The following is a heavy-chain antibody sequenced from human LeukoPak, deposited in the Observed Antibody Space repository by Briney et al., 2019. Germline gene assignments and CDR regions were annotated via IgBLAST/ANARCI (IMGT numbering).Heavy chain of an antibody. V-gene: IGHV3-66*01. CDR1: GFTFSTYA. Sequence: PGGSLRLSCAASGFTFSTYAMTWVRQAPGKGLEWVSVIYSGGSTYYADSVKGRFTISRDNSKNTLYLQMNSLRAEDTAVYYCARDGLYCSSTSCYNYWGQGTLVTVSS. CDR3: ARDGLYCSSTSCYNY. J-gene: IGHJ4*02. CDR2: IYSGGST. D-gene: IGHD2-2*01.